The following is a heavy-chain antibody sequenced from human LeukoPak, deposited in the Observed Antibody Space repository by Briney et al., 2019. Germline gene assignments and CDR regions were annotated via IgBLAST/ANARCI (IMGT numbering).Heavy chain of an antibody. J-gene: IGHJ4*02. CDR3: AKLGGPVAGADYYFDY. Sequence: GGSLRLSCAASGFTFSSYAMSWVRQAPGKGLEWVSAISGSGGSTYYADSVKGRFTISRDNSKNTLYLQMNSLRAEDTAVYYCAKLGGPVAGADYYFDYWGQGTLVTVSS. D-gene: IGHD6-19*01. CDR2: ISGSGGST. V-gene: IGHV3-23*01. CDR1: GFTFSSYA.